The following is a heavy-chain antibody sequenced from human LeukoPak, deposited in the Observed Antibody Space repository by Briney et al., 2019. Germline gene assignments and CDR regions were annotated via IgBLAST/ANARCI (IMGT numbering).Heavy chain of an antibody. Sequence: ASVKVSCKASGYTFPPLYIHGVRRPPGRGFEWMGWINPNNGGTNYAQKFQGWVTMTRDTSISTVYMELSRLTSDGTAVYYCARSTKLAIDNWGQGTLVTVSS. J-gene: IGHJ4*02. CDR2: INPNNGGT. D-gene: IGHD1-1*01. CDR3: ARSTKLAIDN. CDR1: GYTFPPLY. V-gene: IGHV1-2*04.